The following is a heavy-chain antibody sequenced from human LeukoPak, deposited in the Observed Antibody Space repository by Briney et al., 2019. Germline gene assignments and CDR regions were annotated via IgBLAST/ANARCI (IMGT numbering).Heavy chain of an antibody. CDR2: IIPIFGTA. D-gene: IGHD1-26*01. V-gene: IGHV1-69*05. Sequence: SVKVSCKASGGTFSSYAISWVRQPPGQGLEWMGGIIPIFGTANYAQKFQGRVTITTDESTSTAYMELSSLRSEDTAVYYCASPSSQLPYDAFDIWGQGTMVTVSS. CDR3: ASPSSQLPYDAFDI. J-gene: IGHJ3*02. CDR1: GGTFSSYA.